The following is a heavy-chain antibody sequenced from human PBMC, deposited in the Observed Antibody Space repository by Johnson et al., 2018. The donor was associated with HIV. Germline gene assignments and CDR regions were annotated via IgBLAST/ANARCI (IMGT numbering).Heavy chain of an antibody. CDR3: VKERQLVRSFDI. J-gene: IGHJ3*02. V-gene: IGHV3-7*01. D-gene: IGHD6-6*01. CDR1: GFTFSSYA. Sequence: EVQLVESGGGVVQPGRSLRLSCAASGFTFSSYAMHWVRQAPGKGLEWVANIKQDGSEKYYVDSVKGRFTISRDNAKNSLYLQMNSLRAEDPAVYYCVKERQLVRSFDIWGQGTMVTVSS. CDR2: IKQDGSEK.